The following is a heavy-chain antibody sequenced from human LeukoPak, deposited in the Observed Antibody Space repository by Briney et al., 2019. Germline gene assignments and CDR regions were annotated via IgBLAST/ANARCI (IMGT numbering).Heavy chain of an antibody. CDR2: IYYSGST. CDR3: ARGVVAATFYYYMDV. V-gene: IGHV4-59*01. J-gene: IGHJ6*03. Sequence: PSETLSLTCTVSGGSINSYYWSWIRQPPGKGLEWIGYIYYSGSTNYSPSLKSRVTISVDTSKNQFSLKLSSVTAADTAVYYCARGVVAATFYYYMDVWGKGTTVTVSS. D-gene: IGHD2-15*01. CDR1: GGSINSYY.